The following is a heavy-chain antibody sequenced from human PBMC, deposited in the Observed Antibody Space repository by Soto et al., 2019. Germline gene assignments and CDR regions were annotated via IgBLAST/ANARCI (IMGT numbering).Heavy chain of an antibody. Sequence: ASVKVSCKASGYTFTSYAMHWVRQAPGQRLEWMGWINAGNGNTKYSQKFQGRVTITRDKSASTAYMELSSLRSEDTAVYYCAREEATLPGGLYYFDYWGQGTLVTVSS. CDR3: AREEATLPGGLYYFDY. D-gene: IGHD2-21*01. CDR2: INAGNGNT. J-gene: IGHJ4*02. CDR1: GYTFTSYA. V-gene: IGHV1-3*01.